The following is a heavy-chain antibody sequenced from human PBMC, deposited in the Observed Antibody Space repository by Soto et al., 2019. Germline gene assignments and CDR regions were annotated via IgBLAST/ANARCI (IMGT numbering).Heavy chain of an antibody. CDR3: AREGVAPYYYHGMDV. Sequence: QVQLVQSGAEVKKPGASVKVSCKASGYTFTRSGISWVRQAPGQGLEWMGWISTYNGDTNYAQTFQGRVTMTTDTSTSTVHMDVRSLRSDDTAVYYCAREGVAPYYYHGMDVWGQGTPVTVSS. J-gene: IGHJ6*02. CDR1: GYTFTRSG. D-gene: IGHD5-12*01. V-gene: IGHV1-18*01. CDR2: ISTYNGDT.